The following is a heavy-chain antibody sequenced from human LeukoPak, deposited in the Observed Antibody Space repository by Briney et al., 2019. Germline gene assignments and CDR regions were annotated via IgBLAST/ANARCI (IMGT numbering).Heavy chain of an antibody. J-gene: IGHJ4*02. D-gene: IGHD2-15*01. Sequence: GESLKISCKGSGYSFTSYWIGWVRQMPGKGLEWMGTIYPGDSDTRYSPSFQGQVTISADKSISTAYLQWSSLKASDTAMYYCARRRCSGGSCYSYYFDYWGQGTLVTVSS. CDR1: GYSFTSYW. CDR2: IYPGDSDT. CDR3: ARRRCSGGSCYSYYFDY. V-gene: IGHV5-51*01.